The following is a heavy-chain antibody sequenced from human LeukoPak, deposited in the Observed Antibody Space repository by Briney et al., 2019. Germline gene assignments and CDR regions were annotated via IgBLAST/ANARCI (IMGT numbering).Heavy chain of an antibody. J-gene: IGHJ4*02. V-gene: IGHV1-18*01. D-gene: IGHD2-2*01. Sequence: ASVKVSCKASGYTFTSYGISWVRQAPGQGLEWMGWISAYNGNTNYAQKLQGRATMTTDTSTSTAYMELRSLRSDDTAVYYCAREKYCSSTSCSRHIDYWGQGTLVTVSS. CDR3: AREKYCSSTSCSRHIDY. CDR2: ISAYNGNT. CDR1: GYTFTSYG.